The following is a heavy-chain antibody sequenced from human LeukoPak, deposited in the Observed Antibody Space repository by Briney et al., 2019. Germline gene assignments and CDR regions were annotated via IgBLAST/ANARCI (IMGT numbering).Heavy chain of an antibody. CDR1: GESVSSINGA. D-gene: IGHD6-19*01. CDR2: TYYRSKWYS. CDR3: ARDEGRSGWYTFDY. Sequence: SQTLSLTCAISGESVSSINGAWTWIRQSPSRGLEWLGRTYYRSKWYSDYADSMKGRITINPDTSKNQFSLQLNSVTPEDTAVYYCARDEGRSGWYTFDYWGQGSLVTVSS. V-gene: IGHV6-1*01. J-gene: IGHJ4*02.